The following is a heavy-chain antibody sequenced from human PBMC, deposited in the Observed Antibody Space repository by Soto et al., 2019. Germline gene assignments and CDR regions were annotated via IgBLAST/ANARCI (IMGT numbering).Heavy chain of an antibody. CDR1: CYTFTSYG. J-gene: IGHJ5*02. V-gene: IGHV1-18*01. D-gene: IGHD2-2*01. CDR3: ASLGVVVPAAPDGFDP. CDR2: ISAYNGNT. Sequence: ASVKVSCKSSCYTFTSYGISWVRQAPGQGLEWMGWISAYNGNTNYAQKLQGRVTMTTDTSTSTAYMELRSLRSDDTAVYYCASLGVVVPAAPDGFDPWGQGTLVTVSS.